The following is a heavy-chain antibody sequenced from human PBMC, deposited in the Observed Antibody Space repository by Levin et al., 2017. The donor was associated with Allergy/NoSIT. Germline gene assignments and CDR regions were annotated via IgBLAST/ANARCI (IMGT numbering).Heavy chain of an antibody. D-gene: IGHD2-2*01. CDR3: AKEDIVVVPAAPYYYYYYMDV. V-gene: IGHV3-30*18. CDR1: GFTFSSYG. CDR2: ISYDGSNK. Sequence: AGGSLRLSCAASGFTFSSYGMHWVRQAPGKGLEWVAVISYDGSNKYYADSVKGRFTISRDNSKNTLYLQMNSLRAEDTAVYYCAKEDIVVVPAAPYYYYYYMDVWGKGTTVTVSS. J-gene: IGHJ6*03.